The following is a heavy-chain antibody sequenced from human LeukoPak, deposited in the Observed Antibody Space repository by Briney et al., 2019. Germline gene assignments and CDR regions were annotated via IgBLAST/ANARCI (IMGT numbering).Heavy chain of an antibody. V-gene: IGHV3-23*01. CDR3: AKTQGYYDA. D-gene: IGHD2-15*01. Sequence: GGSLRLSCVASGLTFSNYAMSWVRQAPGKGLELVSGIYGSDDKTVYGDAVKGRLTISRDNSKNTLYLQMNSLRADDTAVYYCAKTQGYYDAWGQGALVTVSS. CDR2: IYGSDDKT. CDR1: GLTFSNYA. J-gene: IGHJ5*02.